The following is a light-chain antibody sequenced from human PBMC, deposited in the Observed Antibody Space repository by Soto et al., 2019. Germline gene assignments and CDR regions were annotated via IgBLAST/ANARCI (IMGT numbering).Light chain of an antibody. CDR3: QQSYSTQWK. Sequence: DIQMTQSPSSLSASVGDRVTITCRASQSISSYLNWYQQKPGKAPKLLIYAASSLQSGVPSRFSGSGSGTDFTLHISSMQPEDLATSYCQQSYSTQWKFRQGT. J-gene: IGKJ1*01. CDR1: QSISSY. CDR2: AAS. V-gene: IGKV1-39*01.